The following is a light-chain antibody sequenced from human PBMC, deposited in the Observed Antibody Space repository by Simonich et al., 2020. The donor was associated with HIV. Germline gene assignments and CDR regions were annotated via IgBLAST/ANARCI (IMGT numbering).Light chain of an antibody. J-gene: IGKJ4*01. V-gene: IGKV3-20*01. CDR1: QRVSSNY. Sequence: EIVLTQSPGTLSLSPGERATLSCRASQRVSSNYLGWYQQKPGQAPRLLIYGASTRATVIPDRFSGRGSGTDFTLTISRLEPEDFAVYYCQQYGSSPLTFGGGTKVEIK. CDR3: QQYGSSPLT. CDR2: GAS.